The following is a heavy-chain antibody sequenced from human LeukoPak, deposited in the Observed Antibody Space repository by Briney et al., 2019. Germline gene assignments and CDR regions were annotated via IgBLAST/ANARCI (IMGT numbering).Heavy chain of an antibody. Sequence: GGSLRLSCAASGFTFSNYGMHWVRQAPGKGVEWVAAVSYDGTYKYYADSMKGRFTVSRDNAKNTVYLQVNTLRAEDTAVYYCAKDGTSFISYYYDSSGFYDCWGQGTLVTVSS. J-gene: IGHJ4*02. CDR3: AKDGTSFISYYYDSSGFYDC. D-gene: IGHD3-22*01. CDR1: GFTFSNYG. V-gene: IGHV3-30*18. CDR2: VSYDGTYK.